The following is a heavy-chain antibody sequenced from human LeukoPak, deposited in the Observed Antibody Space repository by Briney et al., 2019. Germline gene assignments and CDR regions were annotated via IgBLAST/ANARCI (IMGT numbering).Heavy chain of an antibody. CDR1: GFTFRSYP. V-gene: IGHV3-64D*06. CDR2: ISSNGGNT. Sequence: GGSLPLSCPSRGFTFRSYPCRSVGQAPGKGLDYVSAISSNGGNTFYADSVKGRIAISRDNSKNTVYLQMRSLRPEDTAVYYCARNTSVVDIYPRGQGTLVTVSS. CDR3: ARNTSVVDIYP. D-gene: IGHD3-9*01. J-gene: IGHJ5*02.